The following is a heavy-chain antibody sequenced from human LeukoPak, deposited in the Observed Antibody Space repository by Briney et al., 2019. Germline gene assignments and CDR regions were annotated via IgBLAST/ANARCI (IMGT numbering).Heavy chain of an antibody. J-gene: IGHJ6*03. Sequence: ASVKVSCKASGYTFTYYYMHWVRQAPGQGLEWMGWINPNSGGTNYAQKFQGRVTMTRDTSISTAYMELSRLRSDDTAVYYCARGTYSSSWYGDYYYYYMDVCGKGTTVTVSS. CDR3: ARGTYSSSWYGDYYYYYMDV. CDR1: GYTFTYYY. D-gene: IGHD6-13*01. CDR2: INPNSGGT. V-gene: IGHV1-2*02.